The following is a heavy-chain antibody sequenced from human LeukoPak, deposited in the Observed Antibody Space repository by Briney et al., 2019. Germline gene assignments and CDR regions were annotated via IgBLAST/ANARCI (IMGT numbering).Heavy chain of an antibody. V-gene: IGHV1-24*01. Sequence: ASVEVSCKVSGHTLNELSLHWVRQAPGKGLEWMGGFDREEGKTIYTHKLQGRVTVTEDTSTDTIYMELTSLRSEDTAVYYCAKDLLCDYWGQGTLVTVSS. CDR3: AKDLLCDY. CDR1: GHTLNELS. D-gene: IGHD1-26*01. J-gene: IGHJ4*02. CDR2: FDREEGKT.